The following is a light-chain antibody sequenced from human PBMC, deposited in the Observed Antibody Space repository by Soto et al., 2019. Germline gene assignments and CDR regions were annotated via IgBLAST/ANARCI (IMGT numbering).Light chain of an antibody. Sequence: EIVMTQSPATLSVSPGERATLSCRASQSVSSYLAWYQQKPGQAPRLLIYGASTRATGIPARFSGSGSGTEFTLTISSLQSEDFAVYFCQQYDNWPPITFGQGTRLEIK. CDR3: QQYDNWPPIT. V-gene: IGKV3-15*01. CDR1: QSVSSY. J-gene: IGKJ5*01. CDR2: GAS.